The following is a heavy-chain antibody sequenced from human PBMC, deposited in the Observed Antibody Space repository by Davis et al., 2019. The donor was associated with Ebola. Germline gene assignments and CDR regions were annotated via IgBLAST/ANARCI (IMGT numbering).Heavy chain of an antibody. Sequence: GESLKISCAASGFTFSAYAMSWVRQAPGKGLEWVSAISGSGGSTYYADSVKGRFTISRDNSDNTLYLQMNSLRAEDTAVYYCAQEYCSNSGSYCTYFDHWGQGTLVTVSS. CDR2: ISGSGGST. V-gene: IGHV3-23*01. J-gene: IGHJ4*02. D-gene: IGHD3-10*01. CDR1: GFTFSAYA. CDR3: AQEYCSNSGSYCTYFDH.